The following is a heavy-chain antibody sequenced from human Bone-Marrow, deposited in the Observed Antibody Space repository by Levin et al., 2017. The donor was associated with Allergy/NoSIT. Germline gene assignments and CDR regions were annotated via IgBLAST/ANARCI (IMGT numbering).Heavy chain of an antibody. V-gene: IGHV1-46*01. Sequence: ASVKVSCKASGYTFTSYYMHWVRQAPGQGLEWMGIINPSGGSTSYAQKFQGRVTMTRDTSTSTVYMELSSLRSEDTAVYYCARLGVDTAMVYYFDYWGQGTLVTVSS. CDR1: GYTFTSYY. J-gene: IGHJ4*02. D-gene: IGHD5-18*01. CDR2: INPSGGST. CDR3: ARLGVDTAMVYYFDY.